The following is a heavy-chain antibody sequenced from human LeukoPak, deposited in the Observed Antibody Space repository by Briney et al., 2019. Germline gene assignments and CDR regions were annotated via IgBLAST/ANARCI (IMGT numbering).Heavy chain of an antibody. V-gene: IGHV1-2*02. CDR3: ARSSGYSSSLFYMHV. CDR1: GYTFTSYY. Sequence: ASVKVSCKAPGYTFTSYYIHWLRQAPGQGFEWIGWSDPNSGATKYEHFQGRVTMTRDTSIRTAYMELTRLRSDDAAVNYCARSSGYSSSLFYMHVWGKGTPVTVSS. D-gene: IGHD3-22*01. CDR2: SDPNSGAT. J-gene: IGHJ6*03.